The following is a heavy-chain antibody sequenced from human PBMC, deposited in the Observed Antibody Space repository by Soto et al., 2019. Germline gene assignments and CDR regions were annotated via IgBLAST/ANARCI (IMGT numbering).Heavy chain of an antibody. CDR3: ARSLLLGFGSFDP. D-gene: IGHD3-10*01. J-gene: IGHJ5*02. Sequence: PSETLSLTCAVYGGSFSGYYWSWIRQPPGNGLYCIGEINHSVITNXXPSLKSRXXISVDTSKNHXSLKLXSVTAAYTALXYCARSLLLGFGSFDPWGQGTLVSVSS. CDR1: GGSFSGYY. V-gene: IGHV4-34*01. CDR2: INHSVIT.